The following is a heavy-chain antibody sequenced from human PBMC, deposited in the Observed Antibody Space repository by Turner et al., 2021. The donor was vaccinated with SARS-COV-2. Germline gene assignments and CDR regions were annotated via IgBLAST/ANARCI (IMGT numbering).Heavy chain of an antibody. J-gene: IGHJ4*02. CDR2: MYYSGTT. CDR1: GGSISSYDYY. V-gene: IGHV4-39*01. D-gene: IGHD3-16*01. CDR3: ARRGDY. Sequence: QLQESGPGVVKPSETLPLTCTVSGGSISSYDYYWDWIRQPPGMGLEWIGSMYYSGTTHYNPSLRGRVTISIDTSKNQFSLKVTSVTATDTAVYYCARRGDYWGQGMLVTVSS.